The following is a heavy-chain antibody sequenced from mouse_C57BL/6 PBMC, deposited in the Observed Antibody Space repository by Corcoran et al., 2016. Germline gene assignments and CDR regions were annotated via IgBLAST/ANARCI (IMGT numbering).Heavy chain of an antibody. CDR1: GYSITSGYY. J-gene: IGHJ3*01. V-gene: IGHV3-6*01. D-gene: IGHD1-1*01. CDR2: ISYDGSN. CDR3: ASRGGSSSIWTY. Sequence: DVQLQESGPGLVKPSQSLSLTCSVTGYSITSGYYWNWIRQFPGNKLEWMGYISYDGSNNYNPSLKNRISITRDTSKNQFFLKLNSVTTEDTATYYCASRGGSSSIWTYWGQGTLVTVSA.